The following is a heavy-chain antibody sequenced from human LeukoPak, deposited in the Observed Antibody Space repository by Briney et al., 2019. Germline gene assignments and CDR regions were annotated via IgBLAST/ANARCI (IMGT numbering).Heavy chain of an antibody. Sequence: GGSLRLSCEASGFPFSSYAMNWVRQAPGKGLEWVGRIKSKTDGETTDYAAPVKGRFTISRDDSKNTLYLQMNSLKTEDTAMYYCTTGGNYYEYWGQGTLVTVSS. J-gene: IGHJ4*02. V-gene: IGHV3-15*01. CDR2: IKSKTDGETT. CDR3: TTGGNYYEY. D-gene: IGHD1-26*01. CDR1: GFPFSSYA.